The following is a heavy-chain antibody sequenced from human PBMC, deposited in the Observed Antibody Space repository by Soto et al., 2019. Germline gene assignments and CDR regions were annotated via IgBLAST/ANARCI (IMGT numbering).Heavy chain of an antibody. CDR1: GYSISSGHS. CDR2: IFHTGST. Sequence: SEALSLTCAVSGYSISSGHSWGWIRQPPGKGLEWIGSIFHTGSTYYNPSLKSRVTLSVDTSKNQFSLKLSSVTAADTAVYFCATLPRLDGMDVWGQGTTVTVSS. J-gene: IGHJ6*02. V-gene: IGHV4-38-2*01. D-gene: IGHD6-25*01. CDR3: ATLPRLDGMDV.